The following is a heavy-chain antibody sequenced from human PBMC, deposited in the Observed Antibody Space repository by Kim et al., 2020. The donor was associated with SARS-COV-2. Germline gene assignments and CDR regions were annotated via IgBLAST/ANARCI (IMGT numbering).Heavy chain of an antibody. Sequence: GESLKISCKGSGYSFTSYWIGWVRQMPGKGLEWMGIIYPGDSDTRYSPSFQGQVTISADKSISTAYLQWSSLKASDTAMYYCARRFDAVRGVIRYNWFDPWGQGTLVTVSS. CDR1: GYSFTSYW. D-gene: IGHD3-10*01. J-gene: IGHJ5*02. CDR2: IYPGDSDT. CDR3: ARRFDAVRGVIRYNWFDP. V-gene: IGHV5-51*01.